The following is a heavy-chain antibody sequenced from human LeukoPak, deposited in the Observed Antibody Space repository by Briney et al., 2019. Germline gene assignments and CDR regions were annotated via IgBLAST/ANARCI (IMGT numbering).Heavy chain of an antibody. D-gene: IGHD3-10*01. V-gene: IGHV4-34*01. J-gene: IGHJ4*02. CDR1: GGSFSGYY. CDR3: ASYGSGSYYNRDY. CDR2: INHSGST. Sequence: SETLSLTCAVYGGSFSGYYWSWIRQPPGKGLEWIGEINHSGSTNYNPSLKSRVTTSVDTSKNQFSLKLSSVTAADTAVHYCASYGSGSYYNRDYWGQGTLVTVSS.